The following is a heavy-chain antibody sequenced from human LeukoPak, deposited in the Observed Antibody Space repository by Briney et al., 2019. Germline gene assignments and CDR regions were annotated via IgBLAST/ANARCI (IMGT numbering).Heavy chain of an antibody. CDR2: IYYSGST. J-gene: IGHJ4*02. CDR1: GGSISSSSYY. V-gene: IGHV4-39*01. D-gene: IGHD3-3*01. CDR3: ASSTNYDFWSGYYGFDY. Sequence: SETLSLTCTVSGGSISSSSYYWGWIRQPPGKGLEWIGSIYYSGSTYYNPSLKSRVTISVDTSKNQFSLKLSSATAADTAVYYCASSTNYDFWSGYYGFDYWGQGTLVTVSS.